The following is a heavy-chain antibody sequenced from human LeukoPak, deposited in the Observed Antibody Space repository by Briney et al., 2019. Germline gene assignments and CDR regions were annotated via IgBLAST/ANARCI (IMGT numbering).Heavy chain of an antibody. CDR1: GFSVSGYY. CDR3: ARGFFNFED. Sequence: GGSLRLSCAASGFSVSGYYMSWVRQAPRRGLEWVSVIYSGGDTSYLDSVKGRFTVSRDNAKNTVDLHMNGLRPEDTAFYYCARGFFNFEDWGRGTLATVSS. CDR2: IYSGGDT. D-gene: IGHD3-3*01. J-gene: IGHJ4*02. V-gene: IGHV3-66*02.